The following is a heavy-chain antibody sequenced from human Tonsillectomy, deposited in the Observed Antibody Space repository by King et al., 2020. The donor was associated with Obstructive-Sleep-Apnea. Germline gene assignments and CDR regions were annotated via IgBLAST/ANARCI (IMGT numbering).Heavy chain of an antibody. CDR1: GFTFGDYD. D-gene: IGHD3-10*01. V-gene: IGHV3-49*03. J-gene: IGHJ4*02. CDR2: SRSRAYGWTT. CDR3: TRAHLWFGDYQGDY. Sequence: VQLVESGGGLVQPGRSLRLSCTASGFTFGDYDMSWFRQAPGKGLEWVGVSRSRAYGWTTQYAAVVKGRVTIASDDSKSIAYLQMNSLKTEDTAVYYCTRAHLWFGDYQGDYWGQGTLVTVSS.